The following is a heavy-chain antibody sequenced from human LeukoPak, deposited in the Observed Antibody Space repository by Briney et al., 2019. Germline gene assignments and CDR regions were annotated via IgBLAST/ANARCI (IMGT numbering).Heavy chain of an antibody. V-gene: IGHV3-7*01. CDR2: IKQDGSEK. D-gene: IGHD5-18*01. J-gene: IGHJ4*02. Sequence: PGGSLRLSCAASGFTFSDYYMSWIRQAPGKGLEWVANIKQDGSEKYYVDSVKGRFTISRDNAKNSLYLQMNSLRAEDTAVYYCAREKAWIQLWLSKYFDYWGQGTLVTVSS. CDR1: GFTFSDYY. CDR3: AREKAWIQLWLSKYFDY.